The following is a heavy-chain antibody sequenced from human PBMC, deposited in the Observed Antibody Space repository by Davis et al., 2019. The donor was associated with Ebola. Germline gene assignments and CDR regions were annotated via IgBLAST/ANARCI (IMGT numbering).Heavy chain of an antibody. CDR2: IIPIFGTA. J-gene: IGHJ5*02. Sequence: SVKVSCKASGGTFSSYAISWVRQAPGQGLEWMGGIIPIFGTANYAQKFQGRVTITADESTSTAYMELSSLRSEDTAVYYCARDGQQQLLVDTWFDPWGQGTLVTVSS. CDR3: ARDGQQQLLVDTWFDP. V-gene: IGHV1-69*13. CDR1: GGTFSSYA. D-gene: IGHD3-10*01.